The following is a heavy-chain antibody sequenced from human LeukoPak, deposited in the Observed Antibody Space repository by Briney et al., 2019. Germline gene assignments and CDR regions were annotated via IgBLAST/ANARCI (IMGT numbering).Heavy chain of an antibody. CDR3: ARAAAAAGYAFDI. CDR1: GFTFSSYW. Sequence: PGGSLRLSCAASGFTFSSYWMSWVRQAPGKGLEWVANIKQDGSEKYYVDSVKGRFTISRDNAKNSLYLQMNSLRAEDTAVYYCARAAAAAGYAFDIWGQGTMVTVSS. CDR2: IKQDGSEK. D-gene: IGHD6-13*01. V-gene: IGHV3-7*01. J-gene: IGHJ3*02.